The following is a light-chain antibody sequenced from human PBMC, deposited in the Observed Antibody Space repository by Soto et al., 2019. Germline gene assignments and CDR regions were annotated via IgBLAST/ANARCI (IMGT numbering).Light chain of an antibody. V-gene: IGLV1-44*01. Sequence: QAVVTQPPSASGTPGQRVTISCSGSSSNIGTNIVNWYQQLPGTAPKLLIHSNNQRPSGVPDRVSGSKSGTSASLAISGLQSEDEADYHCAAWDDRLNGYVFGTGTKLTVL. CDR2: SNN. CDR1: SSNIGTNI. CDR3: AAWDDRLNGYV. J-gene: IGLJ1*01.